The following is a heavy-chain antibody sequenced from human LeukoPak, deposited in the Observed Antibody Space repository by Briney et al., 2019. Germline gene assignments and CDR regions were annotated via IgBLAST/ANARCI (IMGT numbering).Heavy chain of an antibody. Sequence: PGGSLRLSCAASGFTFSSYAMHWVRQAPGEGLEWVAVISYDGSNKYYADSVKGRFTISRDNSKNTLYLQMNSLRAEDTAVYYCAREYYYDSSGYPKPYYYYGMDVWGQGTTVTVSS. CDR2: ISYDGSNK. V-gene: IGHV3-30-3*01. CDR1: GFTFSSYA. CDR3: AREYYYDSSGYPKPYYYYGMDV. D-gene: IGHD3-22*01. J-gene: IGHJ6*02.